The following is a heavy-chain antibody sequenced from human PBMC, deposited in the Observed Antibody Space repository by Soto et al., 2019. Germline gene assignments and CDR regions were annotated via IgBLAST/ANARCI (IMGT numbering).Heavy chain of an antibody. D-gene: IGHD2-21*02. J-gene: IGHJ6*02. Sequence: SETLSLTCSVSGASVSSGDYFWAWIRQPPGKGLEWIGYISYNGNTNYNPSVKGRVTISLDRSKNQFSLQPTSVTAADTAIYYCARDRPRTIYNSDWYYYGMDVWGQGTTVTVSS. V-gene: IGHV4-61*08. CDR2: ISYNGNT. CDR1: GASVSSGDYF. CDR3: ARDRPRTIYNSDWYYYGMDV.